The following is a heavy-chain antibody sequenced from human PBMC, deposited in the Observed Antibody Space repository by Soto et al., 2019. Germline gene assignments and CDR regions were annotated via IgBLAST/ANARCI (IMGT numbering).Heavy chain of an antibody. CDR2: ISGSSRYT. CDR3: ARGAVADY. J-gene: IGHJ4*02. Sequence: GGSLRLSCTASGFTFSRYAMNWVRQAPGKGLEWVAAISGSSRYTYYADPVKGRFTISRDNTNNTLYLQMNSLRAEDTAVYYCARGAVADYWGQGTLVTVSS. D-gene: IGHD6-19*01. CDR1: GFTFSRYA. V-gene: IGHV3-21*01.